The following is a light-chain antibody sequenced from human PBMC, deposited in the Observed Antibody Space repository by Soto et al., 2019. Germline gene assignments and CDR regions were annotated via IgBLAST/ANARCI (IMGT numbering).Light chain of an antibody. J-gene: IGKJ5*01. CDR2: WAS. CDR1: QSVLYSSNNKNY. V-gene: IGKV4-1*01. CDR3: QQYYRTPIT. Sequence: DIVMTQSPDSLAVSLGERATINCKSSQSVLYSSNNKNYLAWYQQKPGQPPKLLIYWASTRESGVPDRFSGSWSGTDFTRTISSLQAEDVAVYYCQQYYRTPITFGPGTRREIK.